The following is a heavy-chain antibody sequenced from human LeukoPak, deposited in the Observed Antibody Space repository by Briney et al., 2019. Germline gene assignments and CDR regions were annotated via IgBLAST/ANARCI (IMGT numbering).Heavy chain of an antibody. D-gene: IGHD6-6*01. V-gene: IGHV4-59*12. CDR2: IYYSGST. CDR3: ARTLTSIAAPAPFDP. CDR1: GGSISSYY. Sequence: NPSETLSLTCTVSGGSISSYYWSWIRQPPGKGLEWIGYIYYSGSTNYNPSLKSRVTISVGTSKNQSSLKLSSVTAADTAVYYCARTLTSIAAPAPFDPWGQGTLVTVSS. J-gene: IGHJ5*02.